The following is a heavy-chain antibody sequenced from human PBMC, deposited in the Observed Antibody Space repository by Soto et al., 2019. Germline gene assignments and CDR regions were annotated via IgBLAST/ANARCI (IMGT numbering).Heavy chain of an antibody. D-gene: IGHD6-19*01. V-gene: IGHV6-1*01. J-gene: IGHJ6*02. CDR2: TYYRSKWYN. CDR1: RDSVSSNSAA. CDR3: ARDSVEGSGWYNYYYGMDV. Sequence: PSQTLSLTCAISRDSVSSNSAAWNWIRQSPSRGLEWLGRTYYRSKWYNDYAVSVKSRITINPDTSKNQFSLQLNSVTPEDTAVYYCARDSVEGSGWYNYYYGMDVWGQGTTVTVSS.